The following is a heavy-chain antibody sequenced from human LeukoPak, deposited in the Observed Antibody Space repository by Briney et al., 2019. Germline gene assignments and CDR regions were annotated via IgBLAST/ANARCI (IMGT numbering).Heavy chain of an antibody. CDR1: GFTFSRHS. D-gene: IGHD6-13*01. V-gene: IGHV3-21*01. CDR3: ARIAAAGYDY. Sequence: GGSLRLSCAASGFTFSRHSMNWVRQPPGKGLEWVSSISSSSSYIYYADSVKGRFTISRDNAKNSLYLQMNSLRAGDTAVYYCARIAAAGYDYWGQGTLVTVSS. J-gene: IGHJ4*02. CDR2: ISSSSSYI.